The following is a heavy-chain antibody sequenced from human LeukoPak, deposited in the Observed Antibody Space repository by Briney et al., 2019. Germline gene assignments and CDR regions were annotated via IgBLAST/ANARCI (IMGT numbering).Heavy chain of an antibody. V-gene: IGHV4-59*01. J-gene: IGHJ4*02. CDR1: GSSFTTFY. CDR2: IYYSGHS. D-gene: IGHD3-22*01. Sequence: SETLSLTCSVSGSSFTTFYWSWFRQTPGKGLEWIGFIYYSGHSAYNPSLRSRAGISVDTAKNQFTLTLTSVTAADTALYYCTRVRAISGYWMDFDTWGQGTAVTVSS. CDR3: TRVRAISGYWMDFDT.